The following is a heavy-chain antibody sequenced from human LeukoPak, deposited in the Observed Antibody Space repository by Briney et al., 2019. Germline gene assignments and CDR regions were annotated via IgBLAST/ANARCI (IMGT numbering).Heavy chain of an antibody. J-gene: IGHJ4*02. V-gene: IGHV3-7*01. D-gene: IGHD5-24*01. Sequence: PGGSLRLSCAASGFTFSREWMSWLRQTPEKGLEWVANIKPDGTERAYVDSVKGRFTISRDNAKSSLFLQMNSLRPEDTAVYYCARIGDGYGDYFDYWGQGTLVTVSS. CDR3: ARIGDGYGDYFDY. CDR2: IKPDGTER. CDR1: GFTFSREW.